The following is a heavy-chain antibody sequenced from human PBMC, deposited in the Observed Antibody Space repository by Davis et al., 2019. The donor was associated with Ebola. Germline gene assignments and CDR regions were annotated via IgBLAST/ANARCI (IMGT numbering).Heavy chain of an antibody. CDR3: ARRSSAYYYVNY. Sequence: MPGGSLRLSCAASGFTFADYAMHWVRQAPGKGLEWIGNVYYSGSTNYNPSLKSRVTISVDTSENQFSLKVSSVTAADTAMYYCARRSSAYYYVNYWGRGTLVTVSS. V-gene: IGHV4-59*08. J-gene: IGHJ4*02. CDR2: VYYSGST. CDR1: GFTFADYA. D-gene: IGHD3-10*02.